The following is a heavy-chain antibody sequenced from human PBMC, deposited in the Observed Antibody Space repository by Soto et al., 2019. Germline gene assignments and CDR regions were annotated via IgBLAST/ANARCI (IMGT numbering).Heavy chain of an antibody. CDR3: ARDKGSREFYYYYYMDV. CDR1: GFTFSSYW. J-gene: IGHJ6*03. V-gene: IGHV3-7*01. CDR2: IKQDGSEK. Sequence: EVQLVESEGGLVQPGGSLRLSCAASGFTFSSYWMSWVRQAPGKGLEWVANIKQDGSEKYYVDSVKGRFTISRDNAKNSLYLQMNSLRAEDTAVYYCARDKGSREFYYYYYMDVWGKGTTVTVSS. D-gene: IGHD6-13*01.